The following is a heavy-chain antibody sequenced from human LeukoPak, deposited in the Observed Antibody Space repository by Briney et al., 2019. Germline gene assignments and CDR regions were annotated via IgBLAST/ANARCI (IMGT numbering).Heavy chain of an antibody. D-gene: IGHD3-16*02. Sequence: GASVKVSCKASGYTLTSYDINWVRQAPGQGLEWMGWISAYNGNTNYARKLQGRVTMTTDTSTSTAYMELRSLRSDDTAVYYCARDSLYDYVWGSYRLNSGGGYYFDYWGQGTLVTVSS. CDR1: GYTLTSYD. CDR3: ARDSLYDYVWGSYRLNSGGGYYFDY. J-gene: IGHJ4*02. V-gene: IGHV1-18*01. CDR2: ISAYNGNT.